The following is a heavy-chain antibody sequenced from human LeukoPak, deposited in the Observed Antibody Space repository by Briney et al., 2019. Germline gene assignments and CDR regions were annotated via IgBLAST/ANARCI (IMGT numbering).Heavy chain of an antibody. V-gene: IGHV4-31*03. CDR3: ARAAGIGAAGTEYNWFDP. CDR2: IYYSGST. Sequence: PSQTLSLTCTVSGGSISRGGYYWSWIRQHPGKGLEWNGYIYYSGSTYYNPSLKSRVSISVDKSKSQFSLKLSSVTAADTAVYYCARAAGIGAAGTEYNWFDPWGQGTLVTVSS. J-gene: IGHJ5*02. D-gene: IGHD6-13*01. CDR1: GGSISRGGYY.